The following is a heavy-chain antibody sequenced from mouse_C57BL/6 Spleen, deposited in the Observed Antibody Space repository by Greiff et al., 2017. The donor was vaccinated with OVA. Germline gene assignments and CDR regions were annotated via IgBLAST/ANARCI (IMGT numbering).Heavy chain of an antibody. V-gene: IGHV5-4*01. J-gene: IGHJ4*01. D-gene: IGHD2-4*01. Sequence: EVKLVESGGGLVKPGGSLKLSCAASGFTFSSYAMSWVRQTPEKRLEWVATISDGGSYTYYPDNVKGRFTISRDNAKNNLYLQMSHLKSEDTAMYYCARDLYYDYDGDAMDYWGQGTSVTVSS. CDR1: GFTFSSYA. CDR3: ARDLYYDYDGDAMDY. CDR2: ISDGGSYT.